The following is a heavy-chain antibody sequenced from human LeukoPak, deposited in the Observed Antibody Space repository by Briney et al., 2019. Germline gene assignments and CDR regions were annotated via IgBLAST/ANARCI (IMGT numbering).Heavy chain of an antibody. CDR1: GFTFDDYG. CDR3: AKDRIPRLRRYDSSGYYTYFQE. V-gene: IGHV3-43*02. J-gene: IGHJ1*01. Sequence: GGSLRLSCAASGFTFDDYGMHWVRHAPGKGLEWVSLISGDGGSTYYADSVKGRFTISRDNSKNSLYLQMNSLRTEDTALCYCAKDRIPRLRRYDSSGYYTYFQEWGQGTLVTVSS. D-gene: IGHD3-22*01. CDR2: ISGDGGST.